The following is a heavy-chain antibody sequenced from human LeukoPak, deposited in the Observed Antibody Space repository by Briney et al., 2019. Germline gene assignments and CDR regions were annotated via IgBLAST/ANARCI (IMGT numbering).Heavy chain of an antibody. CDR3: ARAYFDRLDY. V-gene: IGHV1-46*01. J-gene: IGHJ4*02. Sequence: ASVKVSCKASGYTFTSYDINWVRQATGQGLEWMGIINPSGGSTSYAQKFQGRVTMTRDMSTSTVYMELSSLRSEDTAVYYCARAYFDRLDYWGQGTLVTVSS. CDR1: GYTFTSYD. CDR2: INPSGGST. D-gene: IGHD3-9*01.